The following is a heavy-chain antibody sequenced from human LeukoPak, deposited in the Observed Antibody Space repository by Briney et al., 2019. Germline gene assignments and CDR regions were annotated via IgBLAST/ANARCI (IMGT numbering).Heavy chain of an antibody. CDR1: GGSIISYY. J-gene: IGHJ5*02. V-gene: IGHV4-59*04. CDR3: LNSGSNYEAVS. Sequence: SETLSLTCTVSGGSIISYYWSWIRQPPGKGLEWIGSIHHTGKTYYNPSLESRVTISVDTSKNQFSLKLSSVSAADTAFSFCLNSGSNYEAVSWGQGTLVTVSP. D-gene: IGHD5-18*01. CDR2: IHHTGKT.